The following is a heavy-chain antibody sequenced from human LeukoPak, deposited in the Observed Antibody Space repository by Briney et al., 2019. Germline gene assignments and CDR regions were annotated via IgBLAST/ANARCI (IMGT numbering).Heavy chain of an antibody. CDR3: ARVFWSGWDY. D-gene: IGHD3-3*01. V-gene: IGHV3-48*01. CDR2: ISSGSSNK. J-gene: IGHJ4*02. Sequence: GGSLRLSCAASGFTFSSYSMNWVRQTPEKGLEWVSYISSGSSNKYYADSVKGRFTISRDNAKNSLYLQMNSLRAEDTAVYYCARVFWSGWDYWGQGTLVTVSS. CDR1: GFTFSSYS.